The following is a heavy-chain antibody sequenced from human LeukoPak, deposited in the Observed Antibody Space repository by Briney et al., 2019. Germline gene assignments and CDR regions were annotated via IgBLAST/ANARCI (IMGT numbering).Heavy chain of an antibody. J-gene: IGHJ4*02. D-gene: IGHD2/OR15-2a*01. CDR2: IWYDGSNK. CDR3: AREGPRGNSQFDY. V-gene: IGHV3-33*08. CDR1: GFTFSSYA. Sequence: GRSLRLSCAASGFTFSSYAMHWVRQAPGKGLEWVALIWYDGSNKYYADSVKGRLTISRDNSKNTLYLQMNSLRAEDTAVYYCAREGPRGNSQFDYWGQGTLVTVSS.